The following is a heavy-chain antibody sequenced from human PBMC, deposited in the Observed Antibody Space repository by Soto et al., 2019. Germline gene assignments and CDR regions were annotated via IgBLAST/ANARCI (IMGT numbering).Heavy chain of an antibody. V-gene: IGHV5-51*01. Sequence: PGESLKISCNGSGYNFAGYWIAWVRQMPGKGLELMGIIYPSDSDTRYRPSFQGQVTISADKSISSAYLQWSSLRASDTAMYYCARGGVSTRTFDYWGQVTPVTGSP. CDR2: IYPSDSDT. CDR3: ARGGVSTRTFDY. D-gene: IGHD3-3*01. CDR1: GYNFAGYW. J-gene: IGHJ4*02.